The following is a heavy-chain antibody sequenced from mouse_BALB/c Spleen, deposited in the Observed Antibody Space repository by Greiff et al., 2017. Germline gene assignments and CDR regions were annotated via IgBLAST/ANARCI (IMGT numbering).Heavy chain of an antibody. CDR2: ILPGSGST. CDR1: GYTFSSYW. J-gene: IGHJ4*01. V-gene: IGHV1-9*01. CDR3: AAHYGSSYDYAMDY. Sequence: QVQLQQSGAELMKPGASVKISCKATGYTFSSYWIEWVKQRPGHGLEWIGEILPGSGSTNYNEKFKGKATFTADTSSNTAYMQLSSLTSEDSAVYYCAAHYGSSYDYAMDYWGQGTSVTVSS. D-gene: IGHD1-1*01.